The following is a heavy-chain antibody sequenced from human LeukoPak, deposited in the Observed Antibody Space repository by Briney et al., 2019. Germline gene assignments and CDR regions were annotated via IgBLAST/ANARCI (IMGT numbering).Heavy chain of an antibody. Sequence: SETLSLTRAVYGGSFCGYYWSGIRQPPGERLEWSGEINHSVITNYTPSLKRRVSISVDTSKNQFSLKLSSVTAADTAVYYCARGVPGYDFWSGYYTPKYYFDYWGQGTLVTVSS. CDR1: GGSFCGYY. V-gene: IGHV4-34*01. CDR3: ARGVPGYDFWSGYYTPKYYFDY. J-gene: IGHJ4*02. CDR2: INHSVIT. D-gene: IGHD3-3*01.